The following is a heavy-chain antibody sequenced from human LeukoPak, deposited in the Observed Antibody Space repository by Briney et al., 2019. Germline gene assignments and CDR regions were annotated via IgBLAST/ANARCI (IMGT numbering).Heavy chain of an antibody. D-gene: IGHD3-10*01. CDR2: MNPNSGNT. J-gene: IGHJ3*02. V-gene: IGHV1-18*01. CDR3: ALITMVRGVITHDAFDI. CDR1: GYTFTSYG. Sequence: ASVKVSCKASGYTFTSYGISWVRQAPGQGLEWMGWMNPNSGNTGYAQKLQGRVTMTTDTSTSTAYMELRSLRSDDTAVYYCALITMVRGVITHDAFDIWGQGTMVTVSS.